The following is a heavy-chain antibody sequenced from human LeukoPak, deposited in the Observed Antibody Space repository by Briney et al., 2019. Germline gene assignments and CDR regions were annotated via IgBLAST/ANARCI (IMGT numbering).Heavy chain of an antibody. V-gene: IGHV1-8*01. CDR3: AAGMFTNDAFDI. D-gene: IGHD2-8*01. J-gene: IGHJ3*02. CDR1: GYTFTSYD. CDR2: MNPNSGNT. Sequence: ASVKVSCKASGYTFTSYDINWVRQATGQGLEWMGWMNPNSGNTGYAQKFQGRVTMTRNTSISTAYMELSSLRSEDTAVYYCAAGMFTNDAFDIWGQGTMVTVSS.